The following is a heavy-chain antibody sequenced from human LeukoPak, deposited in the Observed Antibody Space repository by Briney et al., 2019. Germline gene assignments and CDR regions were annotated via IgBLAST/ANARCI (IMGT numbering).Heavy chain of an antibody. V-gene: IGHV1-69*01. D-gene: IGHD3-10*01. J-gene: IGHJ5*02. CDR2: IIPIFGTA. CDR1: GCTFSSYA. Sequence: SVKVSCKASGCTFSSYAISWVRQAPGQGLEWMGGIIPIFGTANYAQKFQGRVTITADESTSTAYMELSSLRSEDTAVYYCASQAYYGSGSSWGQGTLVTVSS. CDR3: ASQAYYGSGSS.